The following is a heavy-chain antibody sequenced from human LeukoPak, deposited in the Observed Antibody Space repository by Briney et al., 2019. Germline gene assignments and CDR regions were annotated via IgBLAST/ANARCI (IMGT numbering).Heavy chain of an antibody. Sequence: PGGSLRLSCAASGFTFSSFGMHWVRQAPGKGLEWVAVISFDGSIKYSADSVKGRFTISRDNSKNTLYLQMNSLRAKDTAVYYCARDIRWGQQLVTPRRGYYYYGMDVWGQGTTVTVSS. CDR2: ISFDGSIK. J-gene: IGHJ6*02. CDR3: ARDIRWGQQLVTPRRGYYYYGMDV. V-gene: IGHV3-30*03. D-gene: IGHD6-13*01. CDR1: GFTFSSFG.